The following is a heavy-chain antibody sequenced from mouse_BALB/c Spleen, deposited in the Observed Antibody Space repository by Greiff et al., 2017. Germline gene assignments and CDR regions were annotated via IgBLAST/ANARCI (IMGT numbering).Heavy chain of an antibody. CDR1: GDSITSGY. V-gene: IGHV3-8*02. CDR2: ISYSGST. CDR3: ARYNYGYDGFFDY. D-gene: IGHD2-2*01. Sequence: EVKLMESGPSLVKPSQTLSLTCSVTGDSITSGYWNWIRKFPGNKLEYMGYISYSGSTYYNPSLKSRISITRDTSKNQYYLQLNSVTTEDTATYYCARYNYGYDGFFDYWGQGTTLTVSS. J-gene: IGHJ2*01.